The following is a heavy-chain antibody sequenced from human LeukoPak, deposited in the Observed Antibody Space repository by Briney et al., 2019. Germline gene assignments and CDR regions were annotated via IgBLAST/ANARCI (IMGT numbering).Heavy chain of an antibody. Sequence: SETLSLTCAVYGGSFSGYYWSWIRQPPGKGLEWIGEINHSGSTNYNPSLESRVTISVDTSKNQFSLKLSSVTAADTAVYYCARGLVVDFWSGYYPYFDYWGQGTLVTVSS. CDR3: ARGLVVDFWSGYYPYFDY. CDR1: GGSFSGYY. V-gene: IGHV4-34*01. CDR2: INHSGST. D-gene: IGHD3-3*01. J-gene: IGHJ4*02.